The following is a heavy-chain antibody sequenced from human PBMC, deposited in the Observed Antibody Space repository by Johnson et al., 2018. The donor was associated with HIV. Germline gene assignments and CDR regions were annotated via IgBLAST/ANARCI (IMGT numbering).Heavy chain of an antibody. V-gene: IGHV3-23*04. CDR3: ARGVGGRTADAFDI. CDR2: ISGSGGST. D-gene: IGHD3-16*01. CDR1: GFTVSSNY. Sequence: VQLVESGGGLVKPGGSLRLSCAASGFTVSSNYMSWVRQAPGKWLAWVSAISGSGGSTYYADSVEGRFTISRDNSKNTLYLQMSSLRAEDTALYYCARGVGGRTADAFDIWGQGTMVTVSS. J-gene: IGHJ3*02.